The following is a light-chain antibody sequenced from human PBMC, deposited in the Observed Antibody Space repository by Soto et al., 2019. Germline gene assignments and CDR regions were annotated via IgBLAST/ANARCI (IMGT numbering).Light chain of an antibody. CDR1: SSDVGGYNY. CDR2: DVS. V-gene: IGLV2-14*01. J-gene: IGLJ2*01. CDR3: HSYTRSSTLYVV. Sequence: QSALTQPASVSGSPGQSITISCTGTSSDVGGYNYVSWYQQHPGKAPKLMIYDVSNRPSGVSNRFSGSKSGNTASLTISGLQAEDEADYYCHSYTRSSTLYVVFGGGTKLTVL.